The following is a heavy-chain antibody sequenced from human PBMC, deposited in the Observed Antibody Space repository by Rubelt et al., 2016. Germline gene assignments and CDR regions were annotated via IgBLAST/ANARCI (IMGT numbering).Heavy chain of an antibody. Sequence: EARGGLVQPGGSLRLSCVASGFTVSSVWMHWVRQVPGKGLVWVSRINDDVSSTTTAYADSVKGRFTISRDNSKNTLDLQMDSLRPDDTAVYYCANAWGGPYYPEYWGQGTLVTVSS. CDR1: GFTVSSVW. D-gene: IGHD3-10*01. CDR3: ANAWGGPYYPEY. CDR2: INDDVSST. V-gene: IGHV3-74*02. J-gene: IGHJ4*02.